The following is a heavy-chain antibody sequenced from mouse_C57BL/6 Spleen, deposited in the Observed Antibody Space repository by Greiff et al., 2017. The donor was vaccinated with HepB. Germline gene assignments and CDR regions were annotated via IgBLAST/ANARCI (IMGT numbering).Heavy chain of an antibody. CDR3: ARHDPLYDYDVGYAMDY. D-gene: IGHD2-4*01. V-gene: IGHV5-9*04. CDR2: ISGGGGNT. J-gene: IGHJ4*01. Sequence: EVQVVESGGGLVKPGGSLKLSCAASGFTFSSYTMSWVRPTPEKRLEWVATISGGGGNTYYPDSVKGRFTISRDNAKNTLYLQMSSLRSEDTAVYYCARHDPLYDYDVGYAMDYWGQGTSVTVSS. CDR1: GFTFSSYT.